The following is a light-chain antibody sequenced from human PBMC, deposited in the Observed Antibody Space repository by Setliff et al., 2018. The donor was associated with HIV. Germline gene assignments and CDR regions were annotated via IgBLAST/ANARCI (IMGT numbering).Light chain of an antibody. V-gene: IGLV2-23*02. Sequence: QSALTQPASVSGSPGQSITIPCTGTSSDIGGYNSVSWYQQHPDKAPKLMIYDVTKRPSGVSNRFSGSKSGNTASLTISGLQAEDEADYYCCSYADSNTFGFGTGTKVTVL. CDR1: SSDIGGYNS. CDR3: CSYADSNTFG. CDR2: DVT. J-gene: IGLJ1*01.